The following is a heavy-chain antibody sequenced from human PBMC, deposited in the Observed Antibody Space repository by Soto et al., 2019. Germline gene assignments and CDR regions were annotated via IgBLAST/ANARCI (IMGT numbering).Heavy chain of an antibody. J-gene: IGHJ6*01. Sequence: QVQLVQSGAEVKKPGSSVKVSCKASGGTFSNFALISWVRQALVQGLEWMGGIIPIDATVNYAQKFQGRITLTADESTTTAYMDLGSLSSEDTAVYYCARDLLGFGYTYGDVWGQGTTVTVSS. D-gene: IGHD3-10*01. CDR2: IIPIDATV. CDR1: GGTFSNFA. CDR3: ARDLLGFGYTYGDV. V-gene: IGHV1-69*12.